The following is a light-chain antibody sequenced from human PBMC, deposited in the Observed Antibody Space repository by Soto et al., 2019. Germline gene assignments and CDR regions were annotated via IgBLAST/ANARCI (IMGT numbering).Light chain of an antibody. CDR3: QQSHSSPLS. Sequence: DIRMTQSPSSLSSSVGDIFTITGGASQSIDKYVNWYQQKPGKGPNLLIYAASNLRTGVPSRFSGSGSGTDFALTISSLQPEDSAVYYCQQSHSSPLSFGGGTKVDIK. V-gene: IGKV1-39*01. J-gene: IGKJ4*01. CDR1: QSIDKY. CDR2: AAS.